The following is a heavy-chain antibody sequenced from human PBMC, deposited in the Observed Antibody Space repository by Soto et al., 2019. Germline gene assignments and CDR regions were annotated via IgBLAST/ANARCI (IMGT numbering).Heavy chain of an antibody. V-gene: IGHV3-9*01. CDR1: GFTFDDYA. CDR3: AKGGYSSGYDY. Sequence: EVQLVESGGGLEQPGRSLRLSCAASGFTFDDYAMHWVRQAPGKGLEWVSGISWNSGSIGYADSVKGRFTISRDNAKNSLYLQMNSLRAEDTALYYCAKGGYSSGYDYWGQGTLVTVSS. D-gene: IGHD6-19*01. J-gene: IGHJ4*02. CDR2: ISWNSGSI.